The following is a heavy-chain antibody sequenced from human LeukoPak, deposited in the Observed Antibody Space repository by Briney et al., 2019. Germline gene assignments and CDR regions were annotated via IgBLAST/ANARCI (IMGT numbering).Heavy chain of an antibody. CDR3: AELGITMIGGV. V-gene: IGHV3-30*02. D-gene: IGHD3-10*02. CDR1: GFTFSSYG. CDR2: IRYDGSKK. J-gene: IGHJ6*04. Sequence: GGSLRLSRAASGFTFSSYGMHWVRQAPGKGLEGVAFIRYDGSKKYYADSVKGRFTISRDNSKNTLYLQMNSLRAEDTAVYYCAELGITMIGGVWGKGTTVTISS.